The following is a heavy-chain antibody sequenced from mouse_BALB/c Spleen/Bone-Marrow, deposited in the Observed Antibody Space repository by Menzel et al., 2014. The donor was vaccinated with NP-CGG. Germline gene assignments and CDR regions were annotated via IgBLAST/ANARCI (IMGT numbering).Heavy chain of an antibody. CDR2: IDLSDSYT. CDR3: ARGGDNYAWFPY. D-gene: IGHD1-3*01. Sequence: QVQLQQSGAEFVKPGASVKLSCKASGYTFTTYWMHWVKQRPGQGLEWIGQIDLSDSYTNYSQKFKGKATLTVDKSSSTAYMQLSSLSSEDSAVYYCARGGDNYAWFPYWGQGTLVTVSA. J-gene: IGHJ3*01. V-gene: IGHV1-69*02. CDR1: GYTFTTYW.